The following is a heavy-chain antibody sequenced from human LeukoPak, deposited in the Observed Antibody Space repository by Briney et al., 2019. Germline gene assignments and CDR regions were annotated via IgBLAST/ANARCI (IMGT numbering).Heavy chain of an antibody. CDR2: ISYDGNNK. Sequence: GGSLRLSCAASGFPFSSYAMHWVRQAPGRGLEWVTVISYDGNNKYYTDSVKGRFTISRDNAKNSLYLQMNSLRAEDTAVYYCARGESSSWYYASYYYYGMDVWGQGTTVTVSS. J-gene: IGHJ6*02. D-gene: IGHD6-13*01. CDR1: GFPFSSYA. V-gene: IGHV3-30-3*01. CDR3: ARGESSSWYYASYYYYGMDV.